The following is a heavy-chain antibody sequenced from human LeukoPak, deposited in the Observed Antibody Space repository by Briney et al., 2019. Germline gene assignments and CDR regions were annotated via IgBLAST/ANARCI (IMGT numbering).Heavy chain of an antibody. V-gene: IGHV3-30-3*01. J-gene: IGHJ3*02. Sequence: PGGSLRLSCAASGFTFSSYAMHWVRQAPGKGLEWVAVISYDGSNKYYADSVKGRFTISRDNAKNSLYLQMNSLRAEDTALYYCAKDQYQLPIDAFDIWGQGTMVTVSS. D-gene: IGHD2-2*01. CDR2: ISYDGSNK. CDR3: AKDQYQLPIDAFDI. CDR1: GFTFSSYA.